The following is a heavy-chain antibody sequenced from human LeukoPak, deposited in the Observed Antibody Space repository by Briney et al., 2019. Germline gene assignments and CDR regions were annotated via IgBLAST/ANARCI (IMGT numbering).Heavy chain of an antibody. D-gene: IGHD6-6*01. V-gene: IGHV5-51*01. J-gene: IGHJ4*02. CDR3: ARPKYSSSLAFDY. CDR1: GHRLTTSL. Sequence: GESLKISCQDSGHRLTTSLIAWVRQKPGKGLAWMGVIYPGDSATNYSPSFQGQVSFSADKSISTAYLHWNSLKASDTAIYYCARPKYSSSLAFDYWGQGTPVTVSS. CDR2: IYPGDSAT.